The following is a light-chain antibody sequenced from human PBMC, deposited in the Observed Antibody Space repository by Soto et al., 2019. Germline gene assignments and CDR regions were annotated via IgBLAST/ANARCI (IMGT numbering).Light chain of an antibody. J-gene: IGKJ1*01. CDR1: QSVSNN. CDR2: GAS. V-gene: IGKV3-15*01. CDR3: QQYNNWPRT. Sequence: EVVMTQSPATLSVSPGERATLSCRPSQSVSNNLAWYQQKPGQAPRLLMYGASTRATGIPARFSGSRSGTEFTLTISSLQSEDFAAYYCQQYNNWPRTFGQGTKV.